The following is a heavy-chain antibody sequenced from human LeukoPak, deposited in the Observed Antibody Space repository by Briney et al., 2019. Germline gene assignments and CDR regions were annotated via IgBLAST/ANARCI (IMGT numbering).Heavy chain of an antibody. J-gene: IGHJ4*02. V-gene: IGHV3-30*18. CDR3: AKDNGRLLSNPLDY. CDR1: GFTFSSYG. CDR2: VSYDGSNK. D-gene: IGHD2-21*02. Sequence: GGSLRLSCAASGFTFSSYGMHWVRQTPGKGLEWVAGVSYDGSNKYYADSVEGRFTISRDNSKNTQYLQMNSLGAEDTAVYYRAKDNGRLLSNPLDYWGQGTLVTVSS.